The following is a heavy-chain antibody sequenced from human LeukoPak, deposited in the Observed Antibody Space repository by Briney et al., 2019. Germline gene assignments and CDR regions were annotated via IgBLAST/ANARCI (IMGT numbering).Heavy chain of an antibody. Sequence: GASVKVSCKASGGTFSSYAISWVRQAPGQGLEWMGRIIPILGIANYAQKFQGRVTITADKSTSTAYMELSSLRSEDTAVYYCARSPLPAAINWFDPWGQGTLVTVSS. D-gene: IGHD2-2*01. CDR2: IIPILGIA. J-gene: IGHJ5*02. V-gene: IGHV1-69*04. CDR3: ARSPLPAAINWFDP. CDR1: GGTFSSYA.